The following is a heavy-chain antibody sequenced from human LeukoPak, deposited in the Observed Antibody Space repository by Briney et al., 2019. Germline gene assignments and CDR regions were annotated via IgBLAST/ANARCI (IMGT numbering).Heavy chain of an antibody. D-gene: IGHD6-13*01. J-gene: IGHJ5*02. CDR1: GFTFSSYG. CDR3: ASGPLAAAGPLTFDP. Sequence: GGSLRLSCAASGFTFSSYGMHWVRQAPGKGLEWVAVIWYDGSNKYYADSVKGRFTISRDNSKNTPYLQMNSLRAEDTAVYYCASGPLAAAGPLTFDPWGQGTLVTVSS. V-gene: IGHV3-33*01. CDR2: IWYDGSNK.